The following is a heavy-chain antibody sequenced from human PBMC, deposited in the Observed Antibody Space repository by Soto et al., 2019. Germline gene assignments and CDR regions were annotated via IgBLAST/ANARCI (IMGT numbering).Heavy chain of an antibody. CDR2: ISSNGGST. J-gene: IGHJ4*02. D-gene: IGHD3-10*01. CDR3: ARDAVEGSTMVRGVIITPFDY. Sequence: EVQLVESGGGLVQPGGSLRLSCAASGFTFSSYAMHWVRQAPGKGLEYVSAISSNGGSTYYANSVKGRFTISRDNSKNTLYLQMGSLRAEDMAVYYCARDAVEGSTMVRGVIITPFDYWGQGTLVTVSS. CDR1: GFTFSSYA. V-gene: IGHV3-64*01.